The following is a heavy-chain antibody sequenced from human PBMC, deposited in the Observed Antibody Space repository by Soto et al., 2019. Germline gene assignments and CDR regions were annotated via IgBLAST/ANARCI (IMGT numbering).Heavy chain of an antibody. Sequence: SETLSLTCAVYGGSFSGHYWSWIRQPPGKGLEWIGYIYPGGNTYYSPSLKSRVTIALDTSKSLVSLRLNSVTAADTAVYYCARLVGVAISPWGQGTLVTVSS. CDR1: GGSFSGHY. D-gene: IGHD2-21*01. CDR2: IYPGGNT. V-gene: IGHV4-34*01. CDR3: ARLVGVAISP. J-gene: IGHJ4*02.